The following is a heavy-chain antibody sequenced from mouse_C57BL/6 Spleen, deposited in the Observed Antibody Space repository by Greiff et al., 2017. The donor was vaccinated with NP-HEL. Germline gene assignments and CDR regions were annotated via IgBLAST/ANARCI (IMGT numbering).Heavy chain of an antibody. CDR2: IDPATGNT. J-gene: IGHJ1*03. Sequence: VQLQQSVAELVRPGASVKLSCTASGFNIKNTYMHWVKQRPEQGLEWIGRIDPATGNTKYAPKFQGKATITADTSSNTAYLQRSSLSSEDTAIYYCARGITTGVGLRDFDVWGTGTTVTVSS. CDR3: ARGITTGVGLRDFDV. CDR1: GFNIKNTY. V-gene: IGHV14-3*01. D-gene: IGHD1-1*01.